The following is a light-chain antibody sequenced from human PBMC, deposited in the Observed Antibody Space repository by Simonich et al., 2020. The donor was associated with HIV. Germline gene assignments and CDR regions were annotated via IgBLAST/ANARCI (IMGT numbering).Light chain of an antibody. J-gene: IGLJ2*01. V-gene: IGLV4-69*01. CDR3: QTWGTGIHVV. Sequence: QLVLTQSPSASASLGASVKLTCTLSSGNSSYAIAWHQQQPEKGPRYLKKLNSDGSHSKGDGIPDRFSGSSSGAERYLTISSLQSEDEADYYCQTWGTGIHVVFGGGTKLTVL. CDR1: SGNSSYA. CDR2: LNSDGSH.